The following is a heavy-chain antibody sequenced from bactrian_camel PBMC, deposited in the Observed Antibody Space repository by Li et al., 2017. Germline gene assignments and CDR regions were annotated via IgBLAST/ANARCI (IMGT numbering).Heavy chain of an antibody. J-gene: IGHJ4*01. CDR2: IEVDGRTT. D-gene: IGHD1*01. V-gene: IGHV3-2*01. Sequence: QLVESGGGSVQTGGSLALSCVAAKLTYSSNCMGWFRQAPGKGLEWVSTIEVDGRTTYYTDSVKGRFTISRDNAKNTLYLQMNNLKPEDTATYICAATGQMLSVAGCRTQGTQVTVS. CDR1: KLTYSSNC.